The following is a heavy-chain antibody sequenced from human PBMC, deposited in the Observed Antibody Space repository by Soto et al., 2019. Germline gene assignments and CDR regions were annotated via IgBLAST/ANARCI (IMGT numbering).Heavy chain of an antibody. V-gene: IGHV3-23*01. J-gene: IGHJ4*02. CDR3: AKDVNMITFGGVIAAHFDY. D-gene: IGHD3-16*02. Sequence: EVQLLESGGGLVQPGGSLRLSCAASGFTFSHYAMSWVRQAPGKELEWVSATSGSGGNTYYADSVKGRFTISRDNSKNTLYLVMNSLRAEDTAVYYCAKDVNMITFGGVIAAHFDYWGQGTLVTFSS. CDR1: GFTFSHYA. CDR2: TSGSGGNT.